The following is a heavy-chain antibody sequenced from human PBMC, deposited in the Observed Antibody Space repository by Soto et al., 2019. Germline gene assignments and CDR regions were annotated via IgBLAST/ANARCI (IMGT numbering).Heavy chain of an antibody. CDR1: GASLSDNY. Sequence: SETLSLTCAVYGASLSDNYCNWLRQPPGKGLEWIGEINHSGNTNYNPSLRSRVTISIDTSKNQLSLNLRSVTAADTAVYYCARDMHAGFTHYFDPWGQGTLVTVSS. J-gene: IGHJ5*02. CDR3: ARDMHAGFTHYFDP. CDR2: INHSGNT. V-gene: IGHV4-34*01. D-gene: IGHD1-26*01.